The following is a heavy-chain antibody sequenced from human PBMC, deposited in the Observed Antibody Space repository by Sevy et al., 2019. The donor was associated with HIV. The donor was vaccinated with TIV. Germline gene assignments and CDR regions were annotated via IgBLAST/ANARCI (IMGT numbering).Heavy chain of an antibody. CDR1: GFTFSTYT. V-gene: IGHV3-21*01. CDR3: ARAAYYCSTTSCYIDY. CDR2: ISSSSSYI. J-gene: IGHJ4*02. D-gene: IGHD2-2*02. Sequence: GGSLRLSCAASGFTFSTYTMNWVRQAPGKGLEWVSSISSSSSYIYYADSVKGRITISRDNAKNSLYLQMNSLRVEDTAVYYCARAAYYCSTTSCYIDYWGQGTLVTVSS.